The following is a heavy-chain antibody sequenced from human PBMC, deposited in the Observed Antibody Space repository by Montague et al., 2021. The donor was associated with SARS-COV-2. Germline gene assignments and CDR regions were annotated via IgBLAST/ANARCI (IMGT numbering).Heavy chain of an antibody. CDR2: ISSTGST. Sequence: SETLSLTCSVSGGSFTYFYWSWIRQSPGKGLEWIGYISSTGSTNYNPSFKCRFTISVDTSENQFSLKVTSVTVTDTAVYYCASEVGLADCFDFWGHGTLVTVSS. J-gene: IGHJ4*01. CDR1: GGSFTYFY. CDR3: ASEVGLADCFDF. D-gene: IGHD1-26*01. V-gene: IGHV4-59*01.